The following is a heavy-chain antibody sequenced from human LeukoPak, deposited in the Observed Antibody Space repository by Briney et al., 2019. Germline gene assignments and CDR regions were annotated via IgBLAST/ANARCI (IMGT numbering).Heavy chain of an antibody. J-gene: IGHJ5*02. CDR1: GFTFSSYW. D-gene: IGHD3-22*01. CDR2: INNDGSRT. CDR3: TRMDDTSGKNWFDP. Sequence: GGSLRLYCAASGFTFSSYWMHWVRQAPGKGLVWVSRINNDGSRTNYADSVKGRFTISRDNAKNMVYLQMNSLRAEDTAMYYCTRMDDTSGKNWFDPWGQGALVTVSS. V-gene: IGHV3-74*01.